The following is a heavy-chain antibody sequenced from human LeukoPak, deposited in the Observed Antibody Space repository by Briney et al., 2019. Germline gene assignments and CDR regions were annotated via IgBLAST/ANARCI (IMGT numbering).Heavy chain of an antibody. Sequence: SETLSLTCTVSGGSISSYYWSWIRQPQGKGLEWIGYIYYSGSTNYNPSLKSRVTISVDTSKNQFSLKLTSVTAADTAVYYCARGVPEYYDFWSGYFYYFDYWGQGTLVTVSS. J-gene: IGHJ4*02. CDR3: ARGVPEYYDFWSGYFYYFDY. CDR1: GGSISSYY. D-gene: IGHD3-3*01. CDR2: IYYSGST. V-gene: IGHV4-59*01.